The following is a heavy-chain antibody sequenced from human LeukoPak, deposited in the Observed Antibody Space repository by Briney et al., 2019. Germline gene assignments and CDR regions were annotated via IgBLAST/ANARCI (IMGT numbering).Heavy chain of an antibody. V-gene: IGHV3-30*02. CDR1: GFTFSSYG. J-gene: IGHJ4*02. CDR2: IWYGGSNK. CDR3: AKDMGDDPYFDY. Sequence: GGSLRLSCAASGFTFSSYGMHWVRQAPGKGLEWVAVIWYGGSNKYYADSVKGRFTISRDNSKNTLYLQMNSLRAEDTAVYYCAKDMGDDPYFDYWGQGTLVTVSS. D-gene: IGHD1-1*01.